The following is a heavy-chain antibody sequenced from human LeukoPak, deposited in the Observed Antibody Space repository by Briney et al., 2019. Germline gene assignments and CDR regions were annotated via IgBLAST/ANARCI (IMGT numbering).Heavy chain of an antibody. V-gene: IGHV1-3*01. CDR1: GYTFTSYA. D-gene: IGHD3-9*01. CDR3: ARGIDILTGYFDY. CDR2: INAGNGNT. Sequence: ASVKVSCRASGYTFTSYAMHWVRQAPGQRLEWMGWINAGNGNTKYSQKFQGRVTITRDTSASTAYMELSNLRSEDTAVYYCARGIDILTGYFDYWGQGTLVTVSS. J-gene: IGHJ4*02.